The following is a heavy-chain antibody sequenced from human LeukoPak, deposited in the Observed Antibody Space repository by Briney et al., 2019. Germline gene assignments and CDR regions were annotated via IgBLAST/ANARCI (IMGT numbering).Heavy chain of an antibody. D-gene: IGHD2-2*01. V-gene: IGHV3-11*04. Sequence: PGGSLRLSCAASGFTFSDYYMSWIRQAPGKGLEWVSYISSSGSTIYYADSVKGRFTISRDNAKNSLYLQMNSLRAEDTAVYYCARGRPGYCSSTSCYETDYWGQGTLVTVSS. CDR2: ISSSGSTI. CDR3: ARGRPGYCSSTSCYETDY. J-gene: IGHJ4*02. CDR1: GFTFSDYY.